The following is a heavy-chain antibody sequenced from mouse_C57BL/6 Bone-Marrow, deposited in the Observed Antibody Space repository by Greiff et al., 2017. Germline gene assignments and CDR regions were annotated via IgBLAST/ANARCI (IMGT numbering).Heavy chain of an antibody. Sequence: VLLVESGAELVKPGASVKMSCKASGYTFTTYPIQWMKQNHGKSLEWIGNFHPYNGDTKYNEKFKGKATLTVEKSSSTVYLELSRLTSDDSAVXYCVRSYRGYAREYWGQGTSVTVS. D-gene: IGHD2-14*01. J-gene: IGHJ4*01. CDR1: GYTFTTYP. CDR2: FHPYNGDT. CDR3: VRSYRGYAREY. V-gene: IGHV1-47*01.